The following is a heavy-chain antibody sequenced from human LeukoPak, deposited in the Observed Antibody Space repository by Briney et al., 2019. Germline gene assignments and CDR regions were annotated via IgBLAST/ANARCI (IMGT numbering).Heavy chain of an antibody. CDR1: GFTFRNYG. D-gene: IGHD3-22*01. Sequence: GGSLRLSCAASGFTFRNYGMHWVRQTPGRGLEWMAVISFDGNNQYYADSVKGRFTISRDNSKNTLYLQMNSLRPDDTAVYYCAKPLQRRVEVTPDYWGQGTLVIVSS. CDR2: ISFDGNNQ. V-gene: IGHV3-30*18. CDR3: AKPLQRRVEVTPDY. J-gene: IGHJ4*02.